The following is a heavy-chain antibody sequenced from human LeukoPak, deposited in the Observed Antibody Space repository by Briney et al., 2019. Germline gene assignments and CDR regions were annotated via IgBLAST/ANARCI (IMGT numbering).Heavy chain of an antibody. CDR3: ARFLAVSGSGRGPSWFDP. J-gene: IGHJ5*02. D-gene: IGHD3-10*01. CDR2: IIPIFGTA. CDR1: GGTFSSYA. V-gene: IGHV1-69*13. Sequence: GASVKVSCKASGGTFSSYAISWVRQAPGQGLEWMGGIIPIFGTANYAQKFQGRVTITADESTSTAYMELSSLRSEDTAVYYCARFLAVSGSGRGPSWFDPWGQGTLVTVSS.